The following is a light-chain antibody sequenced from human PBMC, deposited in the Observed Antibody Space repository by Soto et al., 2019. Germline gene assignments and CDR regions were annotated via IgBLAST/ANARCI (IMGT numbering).Light chain of an antibody. CDR3: SSYTSSSTLRV. Sequence: QPALTQPASVSGSPGQSITISCTGTSSDVGGYNYVSWYQQHPGKAPKLMIYDVSNRPSGVSNRFSGSKSGNTASLTISGLQAEVESDYYCSSYTSSSTLRVFGTGTNVTVL. CDR2: DVS. V-gene: IGLV2-14*01. J-gene: IGLJ1*01. CDR1: SSDVGGYNY.